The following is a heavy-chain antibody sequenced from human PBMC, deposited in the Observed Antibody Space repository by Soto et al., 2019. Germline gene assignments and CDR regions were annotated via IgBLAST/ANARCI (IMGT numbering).Heavy chain of an antibody. Sequence: SETLSLTCSVSGASIAGSSYWSWIRQPAGKGLEWVGRFSLSGTTNYSPSLRSRVTMSADVSKNQFSLRLTSVTAADTALYYCARGMTPPGAPAWYYFDSWGQGTLVTVSS. CDR2: FSLSGTT. D-gene: IGHD2-8*02. V-gene: IGHV4-4*07. J-gene: IGHJ4*02. CDR3: ARGMTPPGAPAWYYFDS. CDR1: GASIAGSSY.